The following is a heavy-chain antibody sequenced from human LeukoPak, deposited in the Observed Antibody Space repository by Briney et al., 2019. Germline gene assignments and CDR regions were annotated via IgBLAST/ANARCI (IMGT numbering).Heavy chain of an antibody. D-gene: IGHD3-10*01. J-gene: IGHJ4*02. CDR2: INPSGGST. CDR1: GYMFTSYY. Sequence: GASVKVSCKASGYMFTSYYMHWVRQAPGQGLEWMGIINPSGGSTTYAQNFQGRVTMTRDMATTTVYMELSSLRSEDTAVYYCARDRPLGVTTGIFDYWGQGTLVTVSS. V-gene: IGHV1-46*01. CDR3: ARDRPLGVTTGIFDY.